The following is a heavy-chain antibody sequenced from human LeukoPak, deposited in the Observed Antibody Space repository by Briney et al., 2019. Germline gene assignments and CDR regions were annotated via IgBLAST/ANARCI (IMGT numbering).Heavy chain of an antibody. Sequence: GGSLRLSCAASGFTFSDYYMTWIRQTPGKGLEWISYISNSGSSIYHTGSVKGRFTISRDNAKNSLYLQMNSLRAEDSAVYYRARKKRSFDIWGQGTVVSVSS. D-gene: IGHD6-25*01. J-gene: IGHJ3*02. CDR2: ISNSGSSI. CDR3: ARKKRSFDI. CDR1: GFTFSDYY. V-gene: IGHV3-11*01.